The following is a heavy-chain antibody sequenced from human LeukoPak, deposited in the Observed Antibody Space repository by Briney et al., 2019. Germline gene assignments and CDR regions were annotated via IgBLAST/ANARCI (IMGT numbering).Heavy chain of an antibody. J-gene: IGHJ6*02. CDR3: ARDTGAYYGLGV. CDR2: IYSGGGT. Sequence: GGSLRLSCAASGFIVSDNYMSWVRQAPGKGLEWVSVIYSGGGTHYADSVKGRFTISRHNSKNTLFLQMNSLRPEDTAVYYCARDTGAYYGLGVWGQGTTVTVSS. D-gene: IGHD1-14*01. CDR1: GFIVSDNY. V-gene: IGHV3-53*04.